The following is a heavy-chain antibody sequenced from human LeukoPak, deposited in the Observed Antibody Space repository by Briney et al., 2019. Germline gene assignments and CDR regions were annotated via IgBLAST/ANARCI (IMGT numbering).Heavy chain of an antibody. V-gene: IGHV3-74*01. CDR3: AKPISGGLAVTADWFHP. CDR2: INGDETST. D-gene: IGHD6-19*01. Sequence: GGSLRLSCAASGFTFSSHWMHWARQAPGKGLVWVSRINGDETSTAYADSVKGRFTISRDNSKNTLYLQLNTLRADDTATYYCAKPISGGLAVTADWFHPWGQGTLVVVSS. CDR1: GFTFSSHW. J-gene: IGHJ5*01.